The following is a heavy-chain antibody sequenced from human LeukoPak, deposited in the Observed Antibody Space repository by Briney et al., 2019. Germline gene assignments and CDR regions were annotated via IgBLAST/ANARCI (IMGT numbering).Heavy chain of an antibody. CDR2: IIPIFGTA. Sequence: SVKVSCKASGGTFSSYAISWVRQAPGQGLEWMGGIIPIFGTANYAQKFQGRVTITADESTSTAYMELSSLRSEDTAVYYCARDILYPTISASFDYWGQGTLVTVSP. CDR1: GGTFSSYA. D-gene: IGHD2-21*01. J-gene: IGHJ4*02. CDR3: ARDILYPTISASFDY. V-gene: IGHV1-69*01.